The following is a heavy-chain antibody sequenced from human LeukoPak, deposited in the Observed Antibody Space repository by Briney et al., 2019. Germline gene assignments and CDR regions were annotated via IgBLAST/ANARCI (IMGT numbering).Heavy chain of an antibody. CDR3: ARRDYYDNSDDNYHSFEY. CDR2: VVHNGST. V-gene: IGHV4-4*02. Sequence: SETLSLTCAVSGGSISSNKWWSWLRQAPGKGLEWLGEVVHNGSTNYNPSLKSLVTISVDKSKMQLSLRMNSVTAADTAVYYCARRDYYDNSDDNYHSFEYWGQGTLVTVSS. CDR1: GGSISSNKW. D-gene: IGHD3-22*01. J-gene: IGHJ4*02.